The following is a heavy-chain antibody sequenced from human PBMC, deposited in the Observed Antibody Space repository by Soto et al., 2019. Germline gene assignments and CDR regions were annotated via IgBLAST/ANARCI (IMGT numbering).Heavy chain of an antibody. CDR1: GFTFSSYG. J-gene: IGHJ6*02. V-gene: IGHV3-30*18. CDR3: AKDRGGDEPVYGMDV. D-gene: IGHD2-21*02. CDR2: ISYDGSNK. Sequence: QVQLVESGGGVVQPGRSLRLSCAASGFTFSSYGMHWVRQAPGKGLEWVAVISYDGSNKYYADSVKGRFTISRDNSKNTLYLQMNSLRAEDTAVYYCAKDRGGDEPVYGMDVWGQGTTVTVSS.